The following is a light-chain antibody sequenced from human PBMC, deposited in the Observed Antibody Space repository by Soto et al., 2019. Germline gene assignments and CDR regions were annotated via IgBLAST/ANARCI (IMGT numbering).Light chain of an antibody. V-gene: IGLV2-14*01. CDR2: EVN. CDR3: TSYTSYSTYV. CDR1: SSDVGDYNY. Sequence: QSALTQPASVSGSPGQSITISCTGTSSDVGDYNYVSWYQQHPGKAPKLMIYEVNYRPSGVSYRFSGSKSGNTASLTISGLQAEEEADYYCTSYTSYSTYVFGTGTKVTVL. J-gene: IGLJ1*01.